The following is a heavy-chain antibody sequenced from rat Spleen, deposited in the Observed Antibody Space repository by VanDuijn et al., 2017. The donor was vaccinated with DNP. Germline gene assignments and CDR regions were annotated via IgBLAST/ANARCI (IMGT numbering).Heavy chain of an antibody. Sequence: EVQLVESGGGLVQPGRSLKLSCAASGFTFSDYYMAWVRQAPTKGLEWVTYISYDGDNTYYGDSVKGRFTISRDNAKNTLYLQMDSLRSEDTATYYCKLGGAYWGQGVMVTVSS. CDR2: ISYDGDNT. CDR1: GFTFSDYY. D-gene: IGHD5-1*01. V-gene: IGHV5-20*01. J-gene: IGHJ2*01. CDR3: KLGGAY.